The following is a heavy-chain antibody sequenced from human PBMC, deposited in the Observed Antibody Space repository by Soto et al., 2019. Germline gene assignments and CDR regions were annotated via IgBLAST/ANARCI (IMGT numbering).Heavy chain of an antibody. J-gene: IGHJ6*03. Sequence: GESLKISCKGSGYSFTSYWIGWVRQMPGKGLEWMGIIYPGDSDTRYSPSFQGQVTISADKSISTAYLQWSSVKASDTAMYYCARSRQDCSGGSCYSFYMDVWGKGTTVTVSS. CDR2: IYPGDSDT. CDR3: ARSRQDCSGGSCYSFYMDV. CDR1: GYSFTSYW. V-gene: IGHV5-51*01. D-gene: IGHD2-15*01.